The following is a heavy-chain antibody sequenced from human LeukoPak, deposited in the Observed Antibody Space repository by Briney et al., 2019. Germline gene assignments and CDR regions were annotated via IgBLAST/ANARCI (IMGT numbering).Heavy chain of an antibody. CDR3: ARHCSSTSCFDY. J-gene: IGHJ4*02. CDR2: INHSGST. Sequence: PSETLSLTCAVYGGSFSGYYWSWIRQPPGKGLEWIGEINHSGSTNYNPSLKSRVTLSVDTSKNQFSLKLSSVTAADTAVYYCARHCSSTSCFDYWGQGTLVTVSS. V-gene: IGHV4-34*01. D-gene: IGHD2-2*01. CDR1: GGSFSGYY.